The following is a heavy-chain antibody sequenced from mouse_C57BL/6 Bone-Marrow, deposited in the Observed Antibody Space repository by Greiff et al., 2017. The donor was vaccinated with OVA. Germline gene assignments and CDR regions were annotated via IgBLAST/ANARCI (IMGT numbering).Heavy chain of an antibody. CDR2: ISSGGDYI. V-gene: IGHV5-9-1*02. J-gene: IGHJ2*01. CDR3: TRAFYGSSLYYFDY. Sequence: EVQGVESGEGLVKPGGSLKLSCAASGFTFSSYAMSWVRQTPEKRLEWVAYISSGGDYIYYADTVKGRFTISRDNARNTLYLQMSSLKSEDTAMYYCTRAFYGSSLYYFDYWGQGTTLTVSS. D-gene: IGHD1-1*01. CDR1: GFTFSSYA.